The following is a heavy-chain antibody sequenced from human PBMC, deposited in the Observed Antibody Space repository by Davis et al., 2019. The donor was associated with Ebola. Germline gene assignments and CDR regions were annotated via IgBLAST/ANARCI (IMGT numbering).Heavy chain of an antibody. CDR1: LFSLRPRGVG. CDR3: AHSDGDYVPFDY. Sequence: SGPPLVTPTQTPTLTSTFSLFSLRPRGVGVGWIRQPPGKALAWLALIYWDDDKRYSPSLKSRLTITKDTSQNQVVLTMTNMDPVDTATYYCAHSDGDYVPFDYWGQGTLVTVSS. D-gene: IGHD4-17*01. V-gene: IGHV2-5*02. J-gene: IGHJ4*02. CDR2: IYWDDDK.